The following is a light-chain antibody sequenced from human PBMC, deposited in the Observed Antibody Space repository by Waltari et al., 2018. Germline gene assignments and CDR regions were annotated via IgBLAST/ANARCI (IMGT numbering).Light chain of an antibody. J-gene: IGKJ5*01. CDR3: QQYNHWIT. CDR1: QSVSYN. Sequence: EIVLTQSPAALSVSPGERATISGRARQSVSYNLAWYQQKPGQAPRLLFYGASNRATGLPARFSCSGSGTEFTLTISSLQSEDFAVYYCQQYNHWITLGQGTRLEIK. CDR2: GAS. V-gene: IGKV3-15*01.